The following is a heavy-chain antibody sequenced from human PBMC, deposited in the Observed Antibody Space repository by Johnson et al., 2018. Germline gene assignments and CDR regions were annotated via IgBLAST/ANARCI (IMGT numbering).Heavy chain of an antibody. CDR3: ARANSWDSGVGNWFDP. CDR1: GFTFSSYW. V-gene: IGHV3-66*01. Sequence: VQLVQSGGGVVQPGRSLRLSCAASGFTFSSYWMTWVRQAPGKGLEWVSIIYSGGITYYTDSVKGRFSISRDNSKNTVYLHMDSLRAEDTAVYYCARANSWDSGVGNWFDPWGQGTLVTVSS. J-gene: IGHJ5*02. D-gene: IGHD1-26*01. CDR2: IYSGGIT.